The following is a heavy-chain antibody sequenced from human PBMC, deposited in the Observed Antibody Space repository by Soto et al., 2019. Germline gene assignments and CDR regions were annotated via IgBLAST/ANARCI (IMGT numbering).Heavy chain of an antibody. D-gene: IGHD3-16*01. V-gene: IGHV1-2*02. Sequence: ASVKVSCKASGYTFTGYYMHWVRQAPGQGLEWMGWINPNSGGTNYAQKFQGRVTMTRDTSISTAYMELSRLRSDDTAVYYCASDLGDIMETNDYYYYGMDVWGQGTTVTVSS. CDR1: GYTFTGYY. J-gene: IGHJ6*02. CDR2: INPNSGGT. CDR3: ASDLGDIMETNDYYYYGMDV.